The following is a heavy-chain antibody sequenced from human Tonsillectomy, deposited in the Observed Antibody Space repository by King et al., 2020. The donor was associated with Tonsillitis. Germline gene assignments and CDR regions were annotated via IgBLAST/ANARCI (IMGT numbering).Heavy chain of an antibody. CDR3: ARVNNWNPHYYFDY. CDR2: IYYSGTT. D-gene: IGHD1-1*01. V-gene: IGHV4-59*01. Sequence: VQLQESGPGLVKPSETLSLTCTVSGGSITSYYWSWIRQPPGKRLEWIGYIYYSGTTNYNPSLKSRVTISVDTSNNQFSLRLTSVTAADRAVYYCARVNNWNPHYYFDYWGQGTLVTVSS. J-gene: IGHJ4*02. CDR1: GGSITSYY.